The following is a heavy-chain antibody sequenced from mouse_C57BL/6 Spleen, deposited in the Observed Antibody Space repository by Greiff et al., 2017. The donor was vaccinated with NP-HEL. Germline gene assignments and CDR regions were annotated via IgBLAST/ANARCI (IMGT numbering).Heavy chain of an antibody. Sequence: QVQLQQPGAELVMPGASVKLSCKASGYTFTSYWMHWVKQRPGQGLEWIGEIDPSDSYTNYNQKFKGKSTLTVDKSSSTAYMQLSSLTSEDSAVYYCARKDYCDYWGQGTTLTVSS. CDR1: GYTFTSYW. J-gene: IGHJ2*01. V-gene: IGHV1-69*01. CDR3: ARKDYCDY. CDR2: IDPSDSYT.